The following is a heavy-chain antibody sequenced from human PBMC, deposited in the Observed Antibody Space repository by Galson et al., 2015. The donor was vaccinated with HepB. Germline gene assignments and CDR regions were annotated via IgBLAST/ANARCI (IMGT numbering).Heavy chain of an antibody. CDR1: GGRFSNYP. D-gene: IGHD3-9*01. Sequence: SVKVSCKVSGGRFSNYPISWVRQAPAQGLEWMGGIIPFFGTTKYARRFLGRVTITADESSTTAYMELSSLIFEDTAVYYCARGLDDILRGYFNFNWLDPWGQGTLVSVSS. J-gene: IGHJ5*02. V-gene: IGHV1-69*13. CDR3: ARGLDDILRGYFNFNWLDP. CDR2: IIPFFGTT.